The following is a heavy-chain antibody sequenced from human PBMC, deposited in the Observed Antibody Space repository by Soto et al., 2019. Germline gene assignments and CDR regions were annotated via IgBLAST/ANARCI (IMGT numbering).Heavy chain of an antibody. V-gene: IGHV1-8*01. CDR2: MNPNNTNT. CDR1: GYTFTSYD. D-gene: IGHD3-10*01. CDR3: ARGFRPEDRGGYDY. J-gene: IGHJ4*02. Sequence: QVQLVQSGAEVKKPGASVKVSCQASGYTFTSYDINWVRQATGQGLEWMGWMNPNNTNTGYAQKFQGRLTMTRNTAMGTAYMELSSLTSEDTAVYYCARGFRPEDRGGYDYCGQGTLVTVSS.